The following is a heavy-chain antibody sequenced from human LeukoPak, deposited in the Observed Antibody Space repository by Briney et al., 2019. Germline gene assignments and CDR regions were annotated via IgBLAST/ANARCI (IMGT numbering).Heavy chain of an antibody. D-gene: IGHD1-1*01. CDR1: GGSFSGYY. V-gene: IGHV4-34*01. CDR2: INHSGST. J-gene: IGHJ4*02. Sequence: PSETLSLTCAVYGGSFSGYYWSWIRQPPGKGLEWIGEINHSGSTNYNPSLKSRVTISVDTSKNQFSLKLSSVTAADTAVYYCARRNWNYLDCWGRGTLVTVSS. CDR3: ARRNWNYLDC.